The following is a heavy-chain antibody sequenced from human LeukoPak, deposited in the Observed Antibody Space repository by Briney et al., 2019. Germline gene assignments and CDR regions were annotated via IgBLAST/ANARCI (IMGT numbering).Heavy chain of an antibody. V-gene: IGHV3-64*01. D-gene: IGHD5-18*01. Sequence: GGSLRLSCAASGFTFSSYAMHWVRQAPGKGLEYVSAISGNGGSTYYANSVKGRFTISRDNSKNTLYLQMGSLRAEDMAVYYCARLVGYSYSDYWGQGTLVTVSS. CDR1: GFTFSSYA. CDR3: ARLVGYSYSDY. CDR2: ISGNGGST. J-gene: IGHJ4*02.